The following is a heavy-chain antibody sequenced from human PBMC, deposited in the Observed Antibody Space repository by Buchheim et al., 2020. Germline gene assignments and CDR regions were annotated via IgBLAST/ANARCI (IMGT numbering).Heavy chain of an antibody. Sequence: QVQLVESGGGMVKPGGSLRLSCAASGLTFSDYYLSWIRQAPGKGLEWVSYISSTSTSTHYVVSVRGRFTISRDNAQNSLSLQMNSLRAEDTAVYYCASASRGYSYYMDVWGQGTT. D-gene: IGHD3-10*01. CDR3: ASASRGYSYYMDV. CDR1: GLTFSDYY. J-gene: IGHJ6*03. V-gene: IGHV3-11*05. CDR2: ISSTSTST.